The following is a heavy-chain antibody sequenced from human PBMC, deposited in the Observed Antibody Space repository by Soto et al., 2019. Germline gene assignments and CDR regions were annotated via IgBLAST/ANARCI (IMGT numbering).Heavy chain of an antibody. J-gene: IGHJ4*02. CDR1: GGSISSSSYY. CDR3: ARDSGSYFSYYFDY. Sequence: PSETLSLTCTVSGGSISSSSYYWGWIRQPPGKGLEWIGSIYYSGSTYYNPSLKSRVTISVDKSKNQFSLKLSSVTAADTAVYYCARDSGSYFSYYFDYWGQGTLVTVSS. V-gene: IGHV4-39*07. CDR2: IYYSGST. D-gene: IGHD1-26*01.